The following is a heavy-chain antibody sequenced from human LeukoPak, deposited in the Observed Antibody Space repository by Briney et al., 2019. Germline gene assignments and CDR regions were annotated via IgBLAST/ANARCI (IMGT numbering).Heavy chain of an antibody. CDR2: ISAYNGNT. V-gene: IGHV1-18*01. Sequence: ASVKVSCKASGYTFTSYGFTWVRQAPGQGLEWMGWISAYNGNTDYAQKLQGRVTMTTDTSTSTAYMELRSLRYDDTAVYFCARAYYHDTSSYQGFDFWGQGTLVTVSS. D-gene: IGHD3-22*01. J-gene: IGHJ4*02. CDR3: ARAYYHDTSSYQGFDF. CDR1: GYTFTSYG.